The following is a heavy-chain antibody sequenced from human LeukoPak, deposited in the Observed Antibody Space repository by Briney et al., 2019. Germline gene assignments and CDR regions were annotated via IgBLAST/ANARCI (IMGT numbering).Heavy chain of an antibody. CDR3: GKDVPYGGDY. CDR1: GFIFSNFA. CDR2: ISGSGDNT. Sequence: PGGSLRLSCAASGFIFSNFAMNWVRQAPGKGLEWVAAISGSGDNTYSADSVKGRFFISRDNSRNTLYLQMNSLRPEDTAVYYCGKDVPYGGDYWGQGTLVTVSS. V-gene: IGHV3-23*01. D-gene: IGHD3-10*01. J-gene: IGHJ4*02.